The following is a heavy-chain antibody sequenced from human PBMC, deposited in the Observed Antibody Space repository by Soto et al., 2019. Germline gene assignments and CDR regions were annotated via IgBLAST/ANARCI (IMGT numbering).Heavy chain of an antibody. CDR3: ARSIYSSSWYGPTKN. Sequence: SETLSLTCTVSGGSISSYYWSWIRQPPGKGLEWIGYIYYSGSTNYNPSLKSRVTISVDTSKNQFSLKLSSVTAAETAVYYCARSIYSSSWYGPTKNWGQGTLVTVSS. CDR2: IYYSGST. J-gene: IGHJ4*02. V-gene: IGHV4-59*01. CDR1: GGSISSYY. D-gene: IGHD6-13*01.